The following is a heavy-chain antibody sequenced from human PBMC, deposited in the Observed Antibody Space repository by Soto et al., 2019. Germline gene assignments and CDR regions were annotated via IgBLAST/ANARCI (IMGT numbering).Heavy chain of an antibody. J-gene: IGHJ4*02. Sequence: QVQLQESGPGLVKPSQTLSLTCTVSGGSISSGGYYWSWIRQHPGKGLEWIGYIYYSGSTYYTPSLNSRVTISVDTSTNQFSLKLSSVTAADTAVYYCAISPQLEPRFDYWGQGTLVTVSS. CDR1: GGSISSGGYY. V-gene: IGHV4-31*03. CDR2: IYYSGST. D-gene: IGHD1-1*01. CDR3: AISPQLEPRFDY.